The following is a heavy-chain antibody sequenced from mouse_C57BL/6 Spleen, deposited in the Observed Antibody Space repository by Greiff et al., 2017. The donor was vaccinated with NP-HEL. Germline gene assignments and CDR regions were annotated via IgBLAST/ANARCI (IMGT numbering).Heavy chain of an antibody. CDR1: GYTFTSYT. CDR2: INPSSGYT. Sequence: VQLKESGAELARPGASVKMSCKASGYTFTSYTMHWVKQRPGQGLEWIGYINPSSGYTKYNQKFKDKATLTADKSSSTAYMQLSSLTSEDSAVYYCARSEWFAYWGQGTLVTVSA. V-gene: IGHV1-4*01. J-gene: IGHJ3*01. CDR3: ARSEWFAY.